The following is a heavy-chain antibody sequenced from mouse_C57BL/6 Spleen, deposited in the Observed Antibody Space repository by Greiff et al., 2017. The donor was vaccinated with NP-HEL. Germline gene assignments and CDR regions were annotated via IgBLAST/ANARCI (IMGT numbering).Heavy chain of an antibody. J-gene: IGHJ1*03. CDR3: ARDSYPHYYGSSYVYFDV. Sequence: VQLQQPGAELVRPGSSVKLSCKASGYTFTSYWMHWVKQRPIQGLEWIGNIDPSDSETHYNQKFKDKATLTVDKSSSTAYMQLSSLTSEDSAVYYCARDSYPHYYGSSYVYFDVWGTGTTVTVSS. CDR1: GYTFTSYW. CDR2: IDPSDSET. D-gene: IGHD1-1*01. V-gene: IGHV1-52*01.